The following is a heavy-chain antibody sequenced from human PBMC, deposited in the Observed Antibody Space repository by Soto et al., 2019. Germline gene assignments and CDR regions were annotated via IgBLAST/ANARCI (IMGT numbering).Heavy chain of an antibody. J-gene: IGHJ3*02. V-gene: IGHV3-33*01. CDR3: ARDAYYYDSSPPGALDI. CDR2: IWYDGSNK. Sequence: GGSLRLSCAASGCTFSSYGMHWVRKTTGKGLEWVAVIWYDGSNKYYADSVKGRFTISRDNSKNTLYLQMNSLRAEDTAVYYCARDAYYYDSSPPGALDIWGQGTMVTVSS. D-gene: IGHD3-22*01. CDR1: GCTFSSYG.